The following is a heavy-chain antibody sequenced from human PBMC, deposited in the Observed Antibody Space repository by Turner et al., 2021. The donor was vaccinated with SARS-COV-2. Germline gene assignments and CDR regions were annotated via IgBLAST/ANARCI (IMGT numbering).Heavy chain of an antibody. J-gene: IGHJ5*02. Sequence: QVQLQESGPGLVKPSETLSLTCTVSGCSLSSYYWSWIRQPPGKGLEWIGYIYYSGSTNYNPSLKSRVSISVDTSKNQFSLKLTSVTAADTAVYYCARGRGGGGSSNNWFDPWGQGTLVIVSS. CDR1: GCSLSSYY. CDR3: ARGRGGGGSSNNWFDP. D-gene: IGHD2-15*01. V-gene: IGHV4-59*01. CDR2: IYYSGST.